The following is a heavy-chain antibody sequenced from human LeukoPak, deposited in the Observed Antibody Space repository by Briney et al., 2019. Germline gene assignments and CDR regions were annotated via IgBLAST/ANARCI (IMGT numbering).Heavy chain of an antibody. CDR1: GFTFSSYS. V-gene: IGHV3-21*01. J-gene: IGHJ4*02. CDR2: ISSSSSYI. Sequence: GGSLRPSCAASGFTFSSYSMNWVRQAPGKGLEWVSSISSSSSYIYYADSVKGRFTISRDNTKNSLYLQMNSLRAEDTAVYYCARVRDGSLDYWGQGTLVTVSS. CDR3: ARVRDGSLDY. D-gene: IGHD5-24*01.